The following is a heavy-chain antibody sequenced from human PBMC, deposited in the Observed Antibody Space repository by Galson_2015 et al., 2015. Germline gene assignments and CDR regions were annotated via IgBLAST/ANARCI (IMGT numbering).Heavy chain of an antibody. J-gene: IGHJ5*02. CDR2: INPNSGGT. CDR1: GYTFTGYY. Sequence: SVKVSCKASGYTFTGYYMHWVRLAPGQGLEWMGRINPNSGGTNYAQKFQGRVTMTRDTSISTAYMELSRLRSDDTAVYYCARVACSSTSCSTNLFRRNWFDPWGQGTLVTVSS. V-gene: IGHV1-2*06. D-gene: IGHD2-2*02. CDR3: ARVACSSTSCSTNLFRRNWFDP.